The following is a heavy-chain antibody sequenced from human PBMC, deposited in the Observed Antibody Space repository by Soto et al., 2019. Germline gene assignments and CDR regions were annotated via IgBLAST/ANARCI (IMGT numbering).Heavy chain of an antibody. Sequence: QVQLVQSGAEVKKPGSSVKVSCKASGGTFSRYTISWVRQAPGQGLEWMGRIIPILGIANYAQKFQGRVTITADKSTSTAYMELSSLRSEDTAVYYCARDLGGIAAAALYYYGMDVWGQGTTVTVSS. CDR1: GGTFSRYT. CDR2: IIPILGIA. D-gene: IGHD6-13*01. CDR3: ARDLGGIAAAALYYYGMDV. V-gene: IGHV1-69*08. J-gene: IGHJ6*02.